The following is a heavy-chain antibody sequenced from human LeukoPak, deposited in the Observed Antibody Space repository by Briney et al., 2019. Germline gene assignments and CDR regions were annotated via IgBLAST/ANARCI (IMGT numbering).Heavy chain of an antibody. V-gene: IGHV4-34*01. CDR2: IYYSGNT. Sequence: SETLSLTCAVYGGSFSGYYWSWIRQPPGRGLEWIGSIYYSGNTYYNPSLKGRVTISVHTSKKQFSLKLSSVTAADTAVYYCVRGTVTTRRWFDPWGQGTLVTVSS. CDR3: VRGTVTTRRWFDP. CDR1: GGSFSGYY. J-gene: IGHJ5*02. D-gene: IGHD4-17*01.